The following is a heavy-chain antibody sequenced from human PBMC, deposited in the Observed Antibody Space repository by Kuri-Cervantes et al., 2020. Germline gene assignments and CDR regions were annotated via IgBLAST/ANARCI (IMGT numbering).Heavy chain of an antibody. CDR3: ARDRWNYSGNDAFDI. J-gene: IGHJ3*02. Sequence: GGSLRLSCAASEFTFSSYAMHWVRQAPGKGLEWVAVISYDGSNKYYADSVKGRFTISRDNSKNTLYLQMNSLRAEDTAVYYCARDRWNYSGNDAFDIWGQGTMITVSS. V-gene: IGHV3-30-3*01. D-gene: IGHD1-7*01. CDR2: ISYDGSNK. CDR1: EFTFSSYA.